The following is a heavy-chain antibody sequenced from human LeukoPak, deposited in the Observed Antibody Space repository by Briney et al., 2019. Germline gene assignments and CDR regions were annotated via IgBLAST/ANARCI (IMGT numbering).Heavy chain of an antibody. CDR2: IYYSGST. V-gene: IGHV4-59*03. CDR1: GFTFSDYY. CDR3: ATLYSSGWYNWFDP. Sequence: GSLRLSCAASGFTFSDYYMSWIRQAPGKGLEWIGYIYYSGSTNYNPSLKSRVTISIDTSKNQFSLKLSSVTAADTAVYYCATLYSSGWYNWFDPWGQGTLVTVSS. D-gene: IGHD6-19*01. J-gene: IGHJ5*02.